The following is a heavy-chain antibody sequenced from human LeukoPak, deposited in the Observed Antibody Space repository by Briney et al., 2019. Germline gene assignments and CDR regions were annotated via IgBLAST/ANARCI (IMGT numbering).Heavy chain of an antibody. CDR3: ASGSPAGDY. CDR2: ISSSKSYI. CDR1: GFSFSGHW. Sequence: PGGSLRLSCAASGFSFSGHWMNWVRQAPGKGLEWVSSISSSKSYIFYADSVKGRFTISRDNAKNSLYLEMTSLRAEDTAVYYCASGSPAGDYWGQGTLVTVSS. D-gene: IGHD1-26*01. V-gene: IGHV3-21*01. J-gene: IGHJ4*02.